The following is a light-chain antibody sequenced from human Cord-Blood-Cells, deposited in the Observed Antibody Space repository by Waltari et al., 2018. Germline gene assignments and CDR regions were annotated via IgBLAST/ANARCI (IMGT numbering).Light chain of an antibody. J-gene: IGKJ4*01. CDR2: DAS. CDR3: QQLSNWLT. CDR1: QSVSSH. V-gene: IGKV3-11*01. Sequence: EIVFTQSPATLSLSPGERATLSCRASQSVSSHLAWYQQKPGPAPRLLIYDASNRATGSPARFSGSGSGADFTLTISSLEPEDFAVYYCQQLSNWLTFGGGTKVEIK.